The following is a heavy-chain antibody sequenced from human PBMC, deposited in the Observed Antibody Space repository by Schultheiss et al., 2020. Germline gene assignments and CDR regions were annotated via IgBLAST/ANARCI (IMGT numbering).Heavy chain of an antibody. CDR2: INSDGSST. J-gene: IGHJ6*02. CDR1: GFSFSGYD. Sequence: GVLKISCAPSGFSFSGYDLHWVRQAPGKGLVWVSRINSDGSSTSYADSVKGRFTISRDNAKNTLYLQMNSLRAEDTAVYYCARVESSGGYYDSSGYLRYYYYYGMDVWGQGTTVTVSS. D-gene: IGHD3-22*01. V-gene: IGHV3-74*01. CDR3: ARVESSGGYYDSSGYLRYYYYYGMDV.